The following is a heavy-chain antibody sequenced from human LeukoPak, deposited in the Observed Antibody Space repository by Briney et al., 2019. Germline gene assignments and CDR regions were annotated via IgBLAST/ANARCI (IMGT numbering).Heavy chain of an antibody. Sequence: SETLSLTCTVSGGSISSGGYYWSWIRQHPGKGLEWIGYIYYSGSTYYNPSPKSRVTISVDTSKNQFSLKLSSVTAADTAVYYCARMARRITIIWGQGTMVTVSS. CDR3: ARMARRITII. V-gene: IGHV4-31*03. CDR1: GGSISSGGYY. CDR2: IYYSGST. D-gene: IGHD3-3*01. J-gene: IGHJ3*02.